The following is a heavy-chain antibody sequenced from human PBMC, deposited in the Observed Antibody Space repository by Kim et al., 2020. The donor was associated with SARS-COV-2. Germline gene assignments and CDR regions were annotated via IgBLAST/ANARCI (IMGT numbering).Heavy chain of an antibody. V-gene: IGHV4-34*01. D-gene: IGHD6-6*01. CDR3: ARASWGEYSSSSSDFGPYYYYYAMDV. CDR2: INHSGST. J-gene: IGHJ6*02. CDR1: GESFIGYY. Sequence: SETLSLTCAVYGESFIGYYWSWIRQPPGKGLEWIGEINHSGSTNYNPSLKSRVTISVDTSKNQFSLRLSSVTAADTAVYYCARASWGEYSSSSSDFGPYYYYYAMDVWGQGTTVTVSS.